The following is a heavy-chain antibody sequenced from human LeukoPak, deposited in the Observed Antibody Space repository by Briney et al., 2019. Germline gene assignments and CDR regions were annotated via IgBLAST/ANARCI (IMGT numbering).Heavy chain of an antibody. Sequence: SQTLSLTCTVSGGSISSGGYYWSWIRQHPGRGLEWIGYIYYSGSTYYNPSPKSRVTISVDTSKNQFSLKLSSVTAADTAVYYCARYCSSTSCYDDAFDIWGQGTMVTVSS. CDR3: ARYCSSTSCYDDAFDI. D-gene: IGHD2-2*01. J-gene: IGHJ3*02. V-gene: IGHV4-31*03. CDR1: GGSISSGGYY. CDR2: IYYSGST.